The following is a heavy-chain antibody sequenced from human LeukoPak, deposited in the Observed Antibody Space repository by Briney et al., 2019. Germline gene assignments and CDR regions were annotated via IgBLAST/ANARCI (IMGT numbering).Heavy chain of an antibody. CDR2: ISGSGGST. CDR1: GFTFSSYG. V-gene: IGHV3-23*01. D-gene: IGHD6-19*01. Sequence: GGSLRLSCAASGFTFSSYGMHWVRQAPGKGLEWVSAISGSGGSTYYADSVKGRFTISRDNSKNTLYLQMNSLRAEDTAVYYCAKVRGAVAGSFCFDYWGQGTLVTVSS. CDR3: AKVRGAVAGSFCFDY. J-gene: IGHJ4*02.